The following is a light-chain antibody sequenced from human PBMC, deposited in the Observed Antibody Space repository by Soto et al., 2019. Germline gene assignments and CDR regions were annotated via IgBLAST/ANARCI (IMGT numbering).Light chain of an antibody. J-gene: IGKJ4*01. CDR1: QGVDTF. CDR2: GAS. Sequence: DIQMTQSPSSVSASVGDRVTITCRASQGVDTFFAWYQVKPGKAPNLLIYGASILQDEVPSRFSGSGSGTEFTITISSLQPEDFSTYYCQQAKGFPLTFGGGTKVEIK. CDR3: QQAKGFPLT. V-gene: IGKV1-12*01.